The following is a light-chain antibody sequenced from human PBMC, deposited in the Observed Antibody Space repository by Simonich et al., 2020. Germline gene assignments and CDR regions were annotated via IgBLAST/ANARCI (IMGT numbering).Light chain of an antibody. CDR3: CSYAGSRWV. Sequence: QSALTQPASVSGSPGQSVTISCTGTSSDVGGYNYVSWYQQHPGKAPKLMIYDVSTRTEGVPDRFSGSKSGNTASLTISGLQAEDEADYYCCSYAGSRWVFGGGTKLTVL. V-gene: IGLV2-11*01. CDR1: SSDVGGYNY. J-gene: IGLJ3*02. CDR2: DVS.